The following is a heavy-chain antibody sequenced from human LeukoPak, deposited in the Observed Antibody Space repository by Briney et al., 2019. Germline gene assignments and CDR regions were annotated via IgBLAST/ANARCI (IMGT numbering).Heavy chain of an antibody. J-gene: IGHJ4*01. CDR1: GFTFSSYS. D-gene: IGHD2-2*01. CDR3: AKDSGKRLFSHAYP. Sequence: GGSLRLSCAASGFTFSSYSMNWVRQAPGKGLEWVSGINYSDGKTSYADSVKGRFTISRDNSRNTLYLQMNSLRVEDTAVYYCAKDSGKRLFSHAYPRGQGNLGTGSS. CDR2: INYSDGKT. V-gene: IGHV3-23*01.